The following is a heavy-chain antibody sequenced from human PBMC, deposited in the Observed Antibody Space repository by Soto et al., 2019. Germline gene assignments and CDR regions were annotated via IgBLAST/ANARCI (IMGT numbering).Heavy chain of an antibody. CDR3: AKCSASTYYFDS. CDR1: GVTFSTYA. Sequence: EVQLLESGGGLVQPGGSLRLSCAASGVTFSTYAMSWVRQAPGKGLEWVSAISRSGGSTYYADSVKGRFTVSIDNPENMLYLQMNSLRAEDTAVYFCAKCSASTYYFDSWGQGTLVTVSS. V-gene: IGHV3-23*01. D-gene: IGHD6-19*01. CDR2: ISRSGGST. J-gene: IGHJ4*02.